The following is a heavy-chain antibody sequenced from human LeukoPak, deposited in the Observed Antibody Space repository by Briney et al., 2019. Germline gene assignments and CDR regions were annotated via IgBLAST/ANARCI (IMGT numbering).Heavy chain of an antibody. D-gene: IGHD1-26*01. Sequence: GGSLRLSCAASGFTFSSYEMNWVRRAPGKGLEWVSYISSSGSTIYYADSVKGRFTISRDNAKNSLYLQMNSLRAEDTAVYYCAGPSGSYRYYYMDVWGKGTTVTISS. CDR3: AGPSGSYRYYYMDV. CDR2: ISSSGSTI. V-gene: IGHV3-48*03. CDR1: GFTFSSYE. J-gene: IGHJ6*03.